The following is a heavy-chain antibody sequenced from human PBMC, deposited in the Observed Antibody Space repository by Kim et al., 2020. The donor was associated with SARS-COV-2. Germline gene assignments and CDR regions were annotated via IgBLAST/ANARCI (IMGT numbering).Heavy chain of an antibody. Sequence: SETLSLTCAVYGGSFSGYYWSWIRQPPGKGLEWIGEINHSGSTNYNPSLKSRVTISVDTSKNQFSLKLSSVTAADTAVYYCARGNYDFWSGYYTGTAHWGQGTLVTVSS. J-gene: IGHJ4*02. CDR2: INHSGST. CDR3: ARGNYDFWSGYYTGTAH. D-gene: IGHD3-3*01. V-gene: IGHV4-34*01. CDR1: GGSFSGYY.